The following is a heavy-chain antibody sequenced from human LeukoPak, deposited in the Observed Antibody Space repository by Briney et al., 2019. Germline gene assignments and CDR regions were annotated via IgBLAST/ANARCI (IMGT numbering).Heavy chain of an antibody. V-gene: IGHV1-46*01. D-gene: IGHD5-18*01. CDR1: GYTFTSYY. CDR3: ARNQEADTATVVFDY. CDR2: INPSGVST. J-gene: IGHJ4*02. Sequence: GASVKVSCKASGYTFTSYYMHWVRQAPGQGLEWMGIINPSGVSTSYAQKFQGRVTMTRDTSTSTVYMELSSLRSEGTGVYFCARNQEADTATVVFDYWGEGTLVTVSS.